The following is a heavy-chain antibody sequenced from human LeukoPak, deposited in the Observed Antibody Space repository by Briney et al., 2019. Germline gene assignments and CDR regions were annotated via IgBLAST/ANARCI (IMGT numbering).Heavy chain of an antibody. CDR1: GFIFGGYW. D-gene: IGHD3-3*01. CDR3: VSGFLQWLY. J-gene: IGHJ4*02. V-gene: IGHV3-7*01. CDR2: TNPDGSIK. Sequence: GGSLRLSCAASGFIFGGYWMSWARQAPGRGLEWVANTNPDGSIKYYVDSVNGRFTISRDNAKNSQYLQMNSLRAEDTAVYYCVSGFLQWLYWGQGTLVTVSS.